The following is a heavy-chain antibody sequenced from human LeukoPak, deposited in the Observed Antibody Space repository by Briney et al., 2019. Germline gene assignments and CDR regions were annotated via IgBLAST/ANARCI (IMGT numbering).Heavy chain of an antibody. Sequence: PGGSLRLSCAASGFTFSTFAMNWVRQAPGKGLDWVSVITGSGSISYADSVKGRFTISRGNSKNTVYLQMNSLRAEDTAVYYCAKDLRPDGRYDFDHWGQGTLVTVSS. J-gene: IGHJ4*02. V-gene: IGHV3-23*01. D-gene: IGHD5-12*01. CDR3: AKDLRPDGRYDFDH. CDR2: ITGSGSI. CDR1: GFTFSTFA.